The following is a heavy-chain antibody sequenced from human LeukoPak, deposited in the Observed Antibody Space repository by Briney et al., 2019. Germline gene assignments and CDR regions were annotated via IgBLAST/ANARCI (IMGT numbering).Heavy chain of an antibody. V-gene: IGHV4-30-2*01. D-gene: IGHD1-26*01. Sequence: SQTLSLTCAVSGGSISSGGYSWSWIRQPPGKGLEWIGYIYHSGSTYYNPSLKSRVTISVDRPKNQFSLKLSSVTAADTAVYYCARNRGELRALDIWGQGTMVTVSS. CDR2: IYHSGST. CDR1: GGSISSGGYS. J-gene: IGHJ3*02. CDR3: ARNRGELRALDI.